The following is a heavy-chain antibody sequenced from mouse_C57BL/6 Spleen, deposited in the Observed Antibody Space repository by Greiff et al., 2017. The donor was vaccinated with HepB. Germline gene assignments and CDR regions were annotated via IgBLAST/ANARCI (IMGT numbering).Heavy chain of an antibody. V-gene: IGHV1-63*01. CDR2: IYPGGGYT. CDR1: GYTFTNYW. CDR3: ARFGDYDVGYFDY. D-gene: IGHD2-4*01. J-gene: IGHJ2*01. Sequence: VQLQQSGAELVRPGTSVKMSCKASGYTFTNYWIGWAKQRPGHGLEWIGDIYPGGGYTNYNEKFKGKVTLTADKSSSTAYMQFSSLTSEDSAIYYCARFGDYDVGYFDYWGQGTTLTVSS.